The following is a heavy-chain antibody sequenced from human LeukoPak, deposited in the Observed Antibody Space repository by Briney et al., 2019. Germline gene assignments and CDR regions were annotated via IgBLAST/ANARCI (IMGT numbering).Heavy chain of an antibody. J-gene: IGHJ4*02. V-gene: IGHV3-7*01. CDR3: ASTEMATIFDY. CDR1: GFTFSSYA. CDR2: IKQDGSEK. Sequence: GGSLRLSCAASGFTFSSYAMHWVRQAPGKGLEWVANIKQDGSEKYYVDSVKGRFTISRDNAKNSLYLQMNSLRAEDTAVYYCASTEMATIFDYWGQGTLVTVSS. D-gene: IGHD5-24*01.